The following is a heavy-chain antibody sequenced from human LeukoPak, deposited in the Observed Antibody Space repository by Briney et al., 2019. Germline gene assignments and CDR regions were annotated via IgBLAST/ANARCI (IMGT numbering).Heavy chain of an antibody. Sequence: GGSLILSCAASGFSFDRFTIHWVRQPPGKGLEWVSLINRRGHTFYADSLKGRFTISRDNSRNSVFLQMNSLRPEDTALYHCAKEVDCPSDCLFFHSWGQGTLVTVSS. CDR1: GFSFDRFT. D-gene: IGHD2-21*02. J-gene: IGHJ4*02. V-gene: IGHV3-43*01. CDR3: AKEVDCPSDCLFFHS. CDR2: INRRGHT.